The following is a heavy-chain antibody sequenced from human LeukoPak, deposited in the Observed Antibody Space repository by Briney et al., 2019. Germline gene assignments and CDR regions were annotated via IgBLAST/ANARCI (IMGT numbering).Heavy chain of an antibody. CDR2: IYYTRSI. Sequence: SETLSLTCTVSGASISSGTYYWSWIRQHPGKGLEWIGYIYYTRSIYYNPSLKSRVTISVDTSKNQFSLKLSSVTAADTAVYYCARDLLDTAMVHYWYFDLWGRGTLVTVSS. V-gene: IGHV4-31*03. J-gene: IGHJ2*01. CDR3: ARDLLDTAMVHYWYFDL. CDR1: GASISSGTYY. D-gene: IGHD5-18*01.